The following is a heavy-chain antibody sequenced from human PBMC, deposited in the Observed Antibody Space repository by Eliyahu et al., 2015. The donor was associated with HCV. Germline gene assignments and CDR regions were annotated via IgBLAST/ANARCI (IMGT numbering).Heavy chain of an antibody. J-gene: IGHJ4*02. CDR3: ARAPMVLTTVRGRRHYYFDN. Sequence: QVQLQESGPGLVKPSETLSLTCXVSGXSVSSGSXXWSWIRQPPGKGLEWIGYIYSGGSTNYNPSLKSRVTISGDTSNNQFSLRLSSVTAADTAVYYCARAPMVLTTVRGRRHYYFDNWGQGTLVTVSS. CDR2: IYSGGST. D-gene: IGHD4/OR15-4a*01. CDR1: GXSVSSGSXX. V-gene: IGHV4-61*01.